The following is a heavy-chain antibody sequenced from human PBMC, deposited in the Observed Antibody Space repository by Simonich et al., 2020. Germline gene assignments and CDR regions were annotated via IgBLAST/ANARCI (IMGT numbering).Heavy chain of an antibody. D-gene: IGHD6-13*01. V-gene: IGHV1-2*02. CDR3: ARDSYSSWYFDL. CDR1: GYTFTGYY. J-gene: IGHJ2*01. Sequence: QVQLVQSGAEVKKPGASVKVSCKASGYTFTGYYMHWGRQAPGQVLEGNGVINPNSGGTNQAQKVQGRVTMTRDTSISTAYMELSRLRSDDTAVYYCARDSYSSWYFDLWGRGTLVTVSS. CDR2: INPNSGGT.